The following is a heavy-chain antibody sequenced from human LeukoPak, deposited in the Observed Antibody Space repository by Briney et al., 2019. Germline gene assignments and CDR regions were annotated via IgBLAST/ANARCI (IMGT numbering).Heavy chain of an antibody. Sequence: PGRSLRLSCAASGFTFDDYAMHWVRHAPGKGLEWVSGISWNSGSIGYADSVKGRFTISRDNAKNSLYLQMNSLRAEDTALYYCAKGDYGDYAFDIWGQGTMVSVSS. V-gene: IGHV3-9*01. J-gene: IGHJ3*02. CDR1: GFTFDDYA. CDR2: ISWNSGSI. D-gene: IGHD4-17*01. CDR3: AKGDYGDYAFDI.